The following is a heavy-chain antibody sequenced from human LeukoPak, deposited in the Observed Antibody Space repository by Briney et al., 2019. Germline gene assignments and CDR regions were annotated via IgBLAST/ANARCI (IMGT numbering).Heavy chain of an antibody. J-gene: IGHJ4*02. V-gene: IGHV4-39*01. CDR3: ATLGCNSPSCRSSDH. CDR1: GGSISSSTYY. Sequence: PSETLSLTCTVSGGSISSSTYYWGWIRQPPGKGLEWIGSIYYSGSTYYNPSLKSRVTISVDTSKNQFSLKLSSVTAADTAVYYCATLGCNSPSCRSSDHWGQGTLVTVSS. D-gene: IGHD2-2*01. CDR2: IYYSGST.